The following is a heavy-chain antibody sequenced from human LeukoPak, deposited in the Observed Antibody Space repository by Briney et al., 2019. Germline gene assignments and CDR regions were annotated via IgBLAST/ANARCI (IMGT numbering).Heavy chain of an antibody. D-gene: IGHD2-2*01. CDR2: IYHSGST. CDR3: ARVSFYCSSTSCSGAYGMDV. J-gene: IGHJ6*02. V-gene: IGHV4-30-2*01. Sequence: SQTLSLTCAVSGGSISSGGYSWSWIRQPPGKGLEWIGYIYHSGSTYYNPSLKSRVTISVDRSKNQFSLKLSSVTAADTAVYYCARVSFYCSSTSCSGAYGMDVWGQGTTATVSS. CDR1: GGSISSGGYS.